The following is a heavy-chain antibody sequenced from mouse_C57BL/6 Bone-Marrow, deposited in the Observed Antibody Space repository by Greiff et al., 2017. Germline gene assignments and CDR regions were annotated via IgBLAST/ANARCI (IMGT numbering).Heavy chain of an antibody. D-gene: IGHD1-1*01. CDR2: INPSTGGT. Sequence: EVQLQESGPELVKPGASVKISCKASGYSFTGYYMNWVKQSPEKSLEWIGEINPSTGGTTYNQKFKAKATLTVDKSSSTAYMQLKSLTSEDSAVYYCARCPLLLRSVLTMDYWGQGTSVTVSS. J-gene: IGHJ4*01. V-gene: IGHV1-42*01. CDR3: ARCPLLLRSVLTMDY. CDR1: GYSFTGYY.